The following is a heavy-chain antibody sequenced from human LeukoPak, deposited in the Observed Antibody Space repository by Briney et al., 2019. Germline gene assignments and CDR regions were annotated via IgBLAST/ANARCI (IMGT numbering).Heavy chain of an antibody. V-gene: IGHV1-69*13. CDR1: GGTFSSYA. Sequence: SVKVSCKASGGTFSSYAISWVRQAPGQGLEWMGGIIPVFGTANYAQKFQGRVTITADESTSTAYMELSSLRSEDTAVYYCTNSRFGSFGGGWGQGTLVTVSS. D-gene: IGHD3-16*01. J-gene: IGHJ4*02. CDR2: IIPVFGTA. CDR3: TNSRFGSFGGG.